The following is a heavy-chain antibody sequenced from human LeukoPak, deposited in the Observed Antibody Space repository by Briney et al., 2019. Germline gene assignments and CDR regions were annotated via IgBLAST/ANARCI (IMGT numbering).Heavy chain of an antibody. D-gene: IGHD5-12*01. V-gene: IGHV3-11*01. CDR2: ISSSGSTI. J-gene: IGHJ3*02. Sequence: GGSLRLSCAASGFTFSDYYMSWIRQAPGKGLEWVSYISSSGSTIYYADSVKGRFTISRDNAKNSLYLQMNSLRAEDTAVYYCAREVVATIRGDAFDIWGQGTMVTVSS. CDR1: GFTFSDYY. CDR3: AREVVATIRGDAFDI.